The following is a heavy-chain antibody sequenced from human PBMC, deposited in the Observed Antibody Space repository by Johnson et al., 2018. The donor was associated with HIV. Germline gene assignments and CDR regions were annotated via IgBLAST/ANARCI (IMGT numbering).Heavy chain of an antibody. D-gene: IGHD5-12*01. V-gene: IGHV3-7*01. CDR3: AKVRWLRLDNEAFDS. J-gene: IGHJ3*02. CDR1: EFTFSSYD. Sequence: VQLVESGGGLVKPGGSLRLSCAASEFTFSSYDMHCVRQAPGKGLEWVANIKQDGSEKNYLDSVKGRFTISRDNSKNTLYLQMHSLRLEDTAVYYCAKVRWLRLDNEAFDSWGQGTMVTVS. CDR2: IKQDGSEK.